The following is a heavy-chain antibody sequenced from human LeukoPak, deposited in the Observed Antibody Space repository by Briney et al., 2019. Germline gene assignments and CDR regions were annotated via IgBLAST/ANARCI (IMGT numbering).Heavy chain of an antibody. J-gene: IGHJ4*02. CDR2: ISYDGSNK. Sequence: PGGSLRLSCAASGFRFDDYAMHWVRQAPGKGLEWVAVISYDGSNKYYADSVKGRFTISRDNSKNTLYLQMNSLRAEDTAVYYCARDTHGDIHSGYGTDWGQGTLVTVSS. V-gene: IGHV3-30*04. CDR1: GFRFDDYA. D-gene: IGHD5-12*01. CDR3: ARDTHGDIHSGYGTD.